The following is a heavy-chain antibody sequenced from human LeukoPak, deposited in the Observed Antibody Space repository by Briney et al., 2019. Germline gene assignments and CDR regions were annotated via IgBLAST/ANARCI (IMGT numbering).Heavy chain of an antibody. J-gene: IGHJ4*02. V-gene: IGHV1-2*06. D-gene: IGHD5-18*01. CDR1: GYSFTGYY. Sequence: ASVKVSCKTSGYSFTGYYIHWVRQAPGQGLEWMGRINPNSGGPNYGQKFQGTVTMTRDTSISTAYLELSNLRSDDTAAYYCVRGYSYGFYFDYWGQGSLVTVSS. CDR3: VRGYSYGFYFDY. CDR2: INPNSGGP.